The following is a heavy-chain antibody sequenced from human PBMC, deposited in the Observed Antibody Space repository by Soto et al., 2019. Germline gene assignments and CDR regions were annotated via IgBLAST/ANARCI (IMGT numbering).Heavy chain of an antibody. J-gene: IGHJ6*03. Sequence: ASVKVSCKASGYTFTRYGISWVRQAPGQGLEWMGWISAYNGNTNYAQKLQGRVTMTKEPSTSTAEMELRSLRSDDTAVYYCARRYCGGDCADYYYYMDVWGKGTTVTVSS. CDR2: ISAYNGNT. CDR3: ARRYCGGDCADYYYYMDV. CDR1: GYTFTRYG. D-gene: IGHD2-21*02. V-gene: IGHV1-18*01.